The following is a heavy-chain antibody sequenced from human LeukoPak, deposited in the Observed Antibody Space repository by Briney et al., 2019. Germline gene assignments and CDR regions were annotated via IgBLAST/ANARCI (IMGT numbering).Heavy chain of an antibody. V-gene: IGHV1-24*01. CDR1: GYTLTELS. CDR2: FDPEDGET. J-gene: IGHJ4*02. CDR3: ATDQLGDPQLAFDY. Sequence: ASVKVSCKVSGYTLTELSMHWVRQAPGKGLEWMGGFDPEDGETIYAQKFQGRVTMTEDTSTDTAYMELSSLRSEDTAVYYCATDQLGDPQLAFDYWGQGTLVTVSS. D-gene: IGHD4-17*01.